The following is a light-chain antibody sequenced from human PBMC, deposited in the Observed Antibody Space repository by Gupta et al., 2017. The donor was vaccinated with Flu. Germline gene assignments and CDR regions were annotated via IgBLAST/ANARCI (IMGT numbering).Light chain of an antibody. Sequence: YELPQTPSVSASPGQTASITCSGDKLGDKYACWYQQKPGQSPVLVIYQDSKRPSGIPERFSGSNSGNTATLTISGTQAMDEADYYCQAWDSSTAVVFGGGTKLTVL. CDR3: QAWDSSTAVV. CDR1: KLGDKY. V-gene: IGLV3-1*01. CDR2: QDS. J-gene: IGLJ2*01.